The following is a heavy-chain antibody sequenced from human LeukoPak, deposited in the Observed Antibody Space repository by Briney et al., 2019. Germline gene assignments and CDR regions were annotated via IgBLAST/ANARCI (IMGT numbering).Heavy chain of an antibody. V-gene: IGHV4-4*02. CDR2: IYHSGST. Sequence: SETLSLTCAVSGGSIRSSNWWSWVRQPPGKGLEWIGEIYHSGSTNYNPSLKSRVTISVDKSKNQFSLKLRSVTAADTAVYYCARDKFPVVGATGDDGFDIWGQGTMVTVFS. CDR1: GGSIRSSNW. D-gene: IGHD1-26*01. CDR3: ARDKFPVVGATGDDGFDI. J-gene: IGHJ3*02.